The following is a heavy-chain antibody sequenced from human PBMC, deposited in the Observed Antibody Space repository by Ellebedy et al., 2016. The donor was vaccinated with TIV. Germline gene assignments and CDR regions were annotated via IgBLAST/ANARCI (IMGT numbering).Heavy chain of an antibody. CDR2: IYPGDSST. J-gene: IGHJ4*02. CDR3: ARLGLGYG. Sequence: GGSLRLSCKGSGYSFTSYWIGWVRQMPGKGLEWMGVIYPGDSSTIYSPSFQGQVTISADKSISTAYLQWSSLRASDTAMYYCARLGLGYGWGQGTLVTVSS. D-gene: IGHD5-18*01. CDR1: GYSFTSYW. V-gene: IGHV5-51*01.